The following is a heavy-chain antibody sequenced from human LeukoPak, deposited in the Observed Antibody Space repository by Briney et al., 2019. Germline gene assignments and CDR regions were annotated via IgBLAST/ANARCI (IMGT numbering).Heavy chain of an antibody. V-gene: IGHV3-7*03. Sequence: GWSLRLSCAASGYRFSPYWMSWVRQTPGKGLEWVASISDGGRATYYGDSVRGRFTISRDDARNSLFLQMNGLRADDTAVYYCTGENYVPDSWGQGTLVTVSS. J-gene: IGHJ5*02. D-gene: IGHD3-10*02. CDR2: ISDGGRAT. CDR3: TGENYVPDS. CDR1: GYRFSPYW.